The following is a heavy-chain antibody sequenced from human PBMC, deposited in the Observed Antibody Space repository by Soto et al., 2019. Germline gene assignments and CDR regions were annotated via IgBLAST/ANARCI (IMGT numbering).Heavy chain of an antibody. V-gene: IGHV1-3*01. D-gene: IGHD2-2*01. CDR1: GYIFTGYA. CDR3: ARDFPGYVTGGFDY. CDR2: INPDNGNT. J-gene: IGHJ4*02. Sequence: QVPLVQSGPEVKKPGASVKVSCKASGYIFTGYALHWVRQAPGQRPEWMGWINPDNGNTKYSQKFQGSFTITRDTSASTVYMELSSLRSEDTAVYYCARDFPGYVTGGFDYWGQGTLVTVSS.